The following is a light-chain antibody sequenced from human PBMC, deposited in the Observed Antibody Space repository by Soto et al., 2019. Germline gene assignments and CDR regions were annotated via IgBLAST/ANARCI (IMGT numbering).Light chain of an antibody. CDR1: SSDVGGYNS. Sequence: QSALTQPASVSGSPGQSITISCTGTSSDVGGYNSVSWYQQHPGKAPKLMIYEVSNRPSGVSNRFSGSKSGNTASLTISGLQAEDEADYYCSSYTSSSTPCGFGTGTKVTVL. V-gene: IGLV2-14*01. CDR2: EVS. CDR3: SSYTSSSTPCG. J-gene: IGLJ1*01.